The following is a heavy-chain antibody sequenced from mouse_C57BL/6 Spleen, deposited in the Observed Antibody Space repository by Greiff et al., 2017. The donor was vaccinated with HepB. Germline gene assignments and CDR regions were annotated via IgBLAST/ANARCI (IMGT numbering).Heavy chain of an antibody. CDR3: TSTYYDYGPFAY. J-gene: IGHJ3*01. V-gene: IGHV5-9-1*02. CDR2: ISSGGDYI. CDR1: GFTFSSYA. D-gene: IGHD2-4*01. Sequence: EVQLVESGEGLVKPGGSLKLSCAASGFTFSSYAMSWVRQTPEKRLEWVAYISSGGDYIYYADTVKGRFTISRDNARNTLYLQMSSLKSEDTAMYYCTSTYYDYGPFAYWGQGTLVTVSA.